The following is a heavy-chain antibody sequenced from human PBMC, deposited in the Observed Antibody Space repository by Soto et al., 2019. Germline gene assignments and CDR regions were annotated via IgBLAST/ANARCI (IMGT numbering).Heavy chain of an antibody. V-gene: IGHV4-31*03. J-gene: IGHJ2*01. CDR1: GGSISSGGYY. D-gene: IGHD3-9*01. Sequence: QVQLQESGPGLVKPSQTLSLTCTVSGGSISSGGYYWSWIRQHPGKGLEWIGYIYYSGSTYYNPSLKSRVTISVDTSKNQFSLKLSSVTAADTAVYYCARDKSRYDILTGYYSPWYFDLWGRGTLVTVSS. CDR2: IYYSGST. CDR3: ARDKSRYDILTGYYSPWYFDL.